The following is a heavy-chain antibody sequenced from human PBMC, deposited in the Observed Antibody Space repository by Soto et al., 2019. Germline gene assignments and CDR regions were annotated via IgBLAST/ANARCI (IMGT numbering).Heavy chain of an antibody. V-gene: IGHV3-30*03. Sequence: PGGSLRLSCEASGFTFSSYGMHWVRQGPGNGLEWVAFISYDSTKTYYADSVRGRFTISRDNSNSALYVQMNSLTGEDTAVYYCARTRSAWSDFHYYSLDVWGQGTTVTVSS. D-gene: IGHD1-26*01. CDR2: ISYDSTKT. J-gene: IGHJ6*02. CDR1: GFTFSSYG. CDR3: ARTRSAWSDFHYYSLDV.